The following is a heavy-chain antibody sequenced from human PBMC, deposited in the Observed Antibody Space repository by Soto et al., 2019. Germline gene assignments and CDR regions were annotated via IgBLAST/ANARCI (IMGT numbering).Heavy chain of an antibody. CDR2: IYYSGST. CDR3: ARMVVAAPSDWFDP. D-gene: IGHD2-15*01. J-gene: IGHJ5*02. Sequence: SETLSLTCTVSGGSISSYYWSWIRQPPGKGLEWIGYIYYSGSTNYNPSLKSRVTISVDTSKNQFSLKLSSVTAADTAVYYCARMVVAAPSDWFDPWGQGTLVTVSS. CDR1: GGSISSYY. V-gene: IGHV4-59*08.